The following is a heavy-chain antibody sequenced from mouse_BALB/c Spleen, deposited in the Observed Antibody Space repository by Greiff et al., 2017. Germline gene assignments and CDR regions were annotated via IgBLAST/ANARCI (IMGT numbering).Heavy chain of an antibody. J-gene: IGHJ4*01. CDR1: GFNIKDYY. Sequence: VQLKESGAELVRPGALVKLSCKASGFNIKDYYMHWVKQRPEQGLEWIGWIDPENGNTIYDPKFQGKASITADTSSNTAYLQLSSLTSEDTAVYYCARSAYYYAMDYWGQGTSVTVSS. CDR3: ARSAYYYAMDY. CDR2: IDPENGNT. V-gene: IGHV14-1*02.